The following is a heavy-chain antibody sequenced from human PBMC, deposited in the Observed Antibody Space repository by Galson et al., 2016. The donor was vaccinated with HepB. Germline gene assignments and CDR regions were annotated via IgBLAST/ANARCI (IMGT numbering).Heavy chain of an antibody. J-gene: IGHJ4*02. CDR3: ARFPTTFFDY. D-gene: IGHD4-11*01. CDR2: INHTGNT. Sequence: ETLSLTCAVSGGLFTGHYWSWIRQPPGKALEWIGEINHTGNTNYNPSLKSRVSISIDTSKNQFSLRLTSVTAADTALYFCARFPTTFFDYWGQGTLVIVSS. V-gene: IGHV4-34*01. CDR1: GGLFTGHY.